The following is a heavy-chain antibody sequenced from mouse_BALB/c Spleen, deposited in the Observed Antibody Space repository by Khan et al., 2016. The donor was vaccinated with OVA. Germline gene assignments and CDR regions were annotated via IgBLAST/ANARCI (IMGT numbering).Heavy chain of an antibody. CDR1: GYSFTSYY. V-gene: IGHV1S135*01. D-gene: IGHD2-14*01. J-gene: IGHJ3*01. Sequence: EVQLQQSGPELMKPGASVKISCKASGYSFTSYYIHWVIQSHGKSLEWIGYIDPFSGGTTYNQKFKGKATLTVDNSSSTALLHLSNLTSEDSAVYFCTRHGYVAWFTYGGQGTLVTVSA. CDR2: IDPFSGGT. CDR3: TRHGYVAWFTY.